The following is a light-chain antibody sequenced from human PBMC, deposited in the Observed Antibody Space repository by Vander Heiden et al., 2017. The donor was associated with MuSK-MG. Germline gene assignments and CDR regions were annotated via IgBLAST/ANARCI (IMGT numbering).Light chain of an antibody. CDR3: SSFTTTSGYV. CDR1: SSDVGPYNY. CDR2: HVS. J-gene: IGLJ1*01. V-gene: IGLV2-14*01. Sequence: QSALTQPASVSGSPGQSITLPCTGTSSDVGPYNYVSWYQQHPGKAPKLVIYHVSNRPSGVSYRFSGSKSGNTASLTISGLQAEDEADYYCSSFTTTSGYVFGTGTKVSVL.